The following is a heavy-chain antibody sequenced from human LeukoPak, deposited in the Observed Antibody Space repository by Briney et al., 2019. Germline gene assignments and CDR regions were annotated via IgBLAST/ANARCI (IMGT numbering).Heavy chain of an antibody. Sequence: SQTLSLTCTVSGGSISSGGYFWSWIQQPAGKGPEWIGRINTSGSTNYNPFLKSRVTISVDTSKNQFSLKLSSVTAADTAVYYCARDHYDSRGYYSGYMDVWGKGTTVTISS. V-gene: IGHV4-61*02. CDR1: GGSISSGGYF. D-gene: IGHD3-22*01. J-gene: IGHJ6*03. CDR3: ARDHYDSRGYYSGYMDV. CDR2: INTSGST.